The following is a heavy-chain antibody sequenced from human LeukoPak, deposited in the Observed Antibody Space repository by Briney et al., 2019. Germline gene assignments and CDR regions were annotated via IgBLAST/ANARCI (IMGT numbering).Heavy chain of an antibody. CDR1: GGSISSGDYY. V-gene: IGHV4-30-4*01. CDR2: IYYSGST. D-gene: IGHD3-16*02. Sequence: SETLSLTCTVSGGSISSGDYYWSWIRQPPGKGLEWIGYIYYSGSTYCNPSLKSRVTISVDTSKNQFSLRLSSVTAADTAVYYCARVVTVKVFDYWGQGTLVTVSS. CDR3: ARVVTVKVFDY. J-gene: IGHJ4*02.